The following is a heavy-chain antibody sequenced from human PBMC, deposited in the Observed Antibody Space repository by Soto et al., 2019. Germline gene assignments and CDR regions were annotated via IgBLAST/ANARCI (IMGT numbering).Heavy chain of an antibody. J-gene: IGHJ4*02. CDR3: ARRYGGNCDY. Sequence: SETLSLTCTLSGGSISSYYWSWIRQPPGKGLEWIGYIYYSGSTNYNPSLKSRVTISVDTSKNQFSLKLSSVTAADTAVYYCARRYGGNCDYWGQGTLVSDSS. D-gene: IGHD1-26*01. CDR1: GGSISSYY. V-gene: IGHV4-59*01. CDR2: IYYSGST.